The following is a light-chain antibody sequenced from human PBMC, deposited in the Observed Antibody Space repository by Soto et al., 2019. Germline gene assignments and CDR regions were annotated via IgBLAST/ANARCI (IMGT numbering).Light chain of an antibody. CDR2: DVS. CDR3: SSYTTSSTHV. V-gene: IGLV2-14*01. J-gene: IGLJ1*01. Sequence: LTQTASVXESPGQSITISCTGTSSDVGGYNYVSWYQQHPGKAPKVIIYDVSNRPSGVSSRFSGSKSGKTASLTISGIQAEDEADYYCSSYTTSSTHVFGTWTKVPVL. CDR1: SSDVGGYNY.